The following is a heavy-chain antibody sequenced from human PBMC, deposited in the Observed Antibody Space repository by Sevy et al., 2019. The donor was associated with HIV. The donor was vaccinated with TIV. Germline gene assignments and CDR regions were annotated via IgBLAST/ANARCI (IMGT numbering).Heavy chain of an antibody. CDR2: INHSGST. J-gene: IGHJ3*02. CDR1: GGSFSGYY. D-gene: IGHD2-8*01. Sequence: SETLSLTCAVYGGSFSGYYWSWIHQPPGKGLEWIGEINHSGSTNYNPSLKSRVTISVDTSKNQFSLKLSSVTAADTAVYYCARAPEAPLMVDDAFDIWGQGTMVTVSS. CDR3: ARAPEAPLMVDDAFDI. V-gene: IGHV4-34*01.